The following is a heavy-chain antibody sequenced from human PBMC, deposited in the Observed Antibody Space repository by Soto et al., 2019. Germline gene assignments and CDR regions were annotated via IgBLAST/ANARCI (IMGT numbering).Heavy chain of an antibody. J-gene: IGHJ3*02. V-gene: IGHV1-58*02. Sequence: ASVKVSCKASGFTFTSSVMQWVRQARGQRLEWIGWIVVGSGNTNYAQKFQERVTITRDMSTSTAYMELSSLRSEDTAVYYCAAEQYSGIAVADAFDIWG. CDR2: IVVGSGNT. CDR3: AAEQYSGIAVADAFDI. D-gene: IGHD6-19*01. CDR1: GFTFTSSV.